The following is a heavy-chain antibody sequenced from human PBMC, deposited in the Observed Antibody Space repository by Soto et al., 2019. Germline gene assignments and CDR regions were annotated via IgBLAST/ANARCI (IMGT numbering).Heavy chain of an antibody. CDR3: ARDRSNSPDLFDS. Sequence: QVQLQESGPGMVKPSQTLSLTCSVSGGSINSDEYYWSWIRQPPGGGLEWIGHVYYTGGTSYSPSLKSRLTISVDTSKNQFSLRLNSVSAADTAVYYCARDRSNSPDLFDSWGQGTLVTVSS. CDR2: VYYTGGT. V-gene: IGHV4-30-4*01. CDR1: GGSINSDEYY. D-gene: IGHD1-1*01. J-gene: IGHJ4*02.